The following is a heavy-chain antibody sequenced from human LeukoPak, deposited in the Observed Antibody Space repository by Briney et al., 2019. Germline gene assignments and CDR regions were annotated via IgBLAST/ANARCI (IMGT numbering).Heavy chain of an antibody. CDR1: GDSVSSNSAA. Sequence: SQTLSLTCAISGDSVSSNSAAWNRIRQPPSRGLEWLGRTYYRSKWYNDYAVSVKSRITINPDTSKNQFSLQLNSVTPEDTAVYYCARVIIAVAGRNYYYYGMDVWGQGTTVTVSS. D-gene: IGHD6-19*01. CDR2: TYYRSKWYN. J-gene: IGHJ6*02. CDR3: ARVIIAVAGRNYYYYGMDV. V-gene: IGHV6-1*01.